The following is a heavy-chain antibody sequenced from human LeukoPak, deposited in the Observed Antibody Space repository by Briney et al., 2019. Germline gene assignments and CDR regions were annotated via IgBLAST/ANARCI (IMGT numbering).Heavy chain of an antibody. V-gene: IGHV4-4*07. CDR3: ARFRCAVGCYPEDV. Sequence: SETLSLMCAVSGGSISGSYWSWIRQPAGKGLEWIGRIYSTEDTNYNPSLKSRVTMAIDTSKNQFSLNLSSMTAADTAVYYCARFRCAVGCYPEDVWGKGTTVTVSS. D-gene: IGHD2-21*02. CDR1: GGSISGSY. J-gene: IGHJ6*04. CDR2: IYSTEDT.